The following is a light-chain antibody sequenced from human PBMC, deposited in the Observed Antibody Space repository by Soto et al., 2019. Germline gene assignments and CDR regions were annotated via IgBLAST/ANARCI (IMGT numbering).Light chain of an antibody. CDR2: DAS. CDR1: QDISNY. V-gene: IGKV1-33*01. CDR3: QQYDNLPPLT. J-gene: IGKJ4*01. Sequence: DIQMTQSPSSLSASVGDRVTITCQASQDISNYLNWYQQKPGKAPKLLIYDASNVETGVPSRFSGSGSGTDFTFTISRLQPEDIATYYCQQYDNLPPLTFGGGTKVEIK.